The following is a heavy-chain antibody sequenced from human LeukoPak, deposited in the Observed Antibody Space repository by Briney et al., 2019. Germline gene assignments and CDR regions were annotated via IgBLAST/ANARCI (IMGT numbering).Heavy chain of an antibody. V-gene: IGHV1-69*13. CDR1: GGTFSSYA. CDR3: ARDQLYSNYVSSLYLDY. J-gene: IGHJ4*02. Sequence: SVKVSCKASGGTFSSYAISWMRQAPGQGLEWMGGIIPIFGTANYAQKFQGRVTTTADESTSTAYMELSSLRSEDTAVYYCARDQLYSNYVSSLYLDYWGQGTLLTVSS. CDR2: IIPIFGTA. D-gene: IGHD4-11*01.